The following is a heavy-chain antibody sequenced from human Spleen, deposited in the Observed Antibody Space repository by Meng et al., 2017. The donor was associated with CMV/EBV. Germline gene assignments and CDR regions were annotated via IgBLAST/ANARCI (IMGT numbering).Heavy chain of an antibody. CDR3: AHRDYCSGGTCTFDY. CDR1: GFSLSTSGMG. CDR2: IYWDDEK. J-gene: IGHJ4*02. Sequence: SGFSLSTSGMGVGWIRQPPGKTLKWLALIYWDDEKRYSPSLKSRLTITKDTSKNQVVLTMTNMDPVDTATYYCAHRDYCSGGTCTFDYWGQGTLVTVSS. D-gene: IGHD2-15*01. V-gene: IGHV2-5*02.